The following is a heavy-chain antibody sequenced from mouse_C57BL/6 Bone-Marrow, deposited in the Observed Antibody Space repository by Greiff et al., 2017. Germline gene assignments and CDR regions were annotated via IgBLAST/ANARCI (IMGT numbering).Heavy chain of an antibody. J-gene: IGHJ1*03. CDR2: INPNNGGT. V-gene: IGHV1-18*01. D-gene: IGHD1-1*01. Sequence: EVQLQQSGPELVKPGASVKIPCKASGYTFTDYNMDWVKQSHGKSLEWIGDINPNNGGTIYNQKFKGKATLTVDKSSSTAFMVLRSLTAEDTAVYYCARVYYYGTGGYFDVWGTGTTVTVSS. CDR3: ARVYYYGTGGYFDV. CDR1: GYTFTDYN.